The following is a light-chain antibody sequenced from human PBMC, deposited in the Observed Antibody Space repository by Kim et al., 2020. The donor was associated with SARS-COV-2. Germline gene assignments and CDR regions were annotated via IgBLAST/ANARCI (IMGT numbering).Light chain of an antibody. V-gene: IGKV1-5*01. CDR2: DAS. J-gene: IGKJ2*01. CDR1: QSISNW. CDR3: QQYDSYST. Sequence: LSASVGDRVTITCRASQSISNWLAWYQQKPGKAPNLLIFDASSLKSGVPSRFSGSGSGTEFTLTISSLQPDDFATYYCQQYDSYSTFGQGTKLEIK.